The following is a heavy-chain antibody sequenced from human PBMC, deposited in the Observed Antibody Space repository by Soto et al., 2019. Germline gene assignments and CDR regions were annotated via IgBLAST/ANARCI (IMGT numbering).Heavy chain of an antibody. CDR3: ARAPRVGYYDFWSGPPPHMDV. Sequence: VKVSCKASGFTFTSSAVQWVRQARGQGLEWMGWMNPNSGNTGYAQKFQGRVTMTRNTSISTAYMELSSLRSEDTAVYYCARAPRVGYYDFWSGPPPHMDVWGKGTTVTVSS. CDR2: MNPNSGNT. V-gene: IGHV1-8*02. D-gene: IGHD3-3*01. J-gene: IGHJ6*03. CDR1: GFTFTSSA.